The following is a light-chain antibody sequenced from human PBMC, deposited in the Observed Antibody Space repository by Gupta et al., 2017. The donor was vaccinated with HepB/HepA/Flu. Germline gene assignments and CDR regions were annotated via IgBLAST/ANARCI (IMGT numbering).Light chain of an antibody. CDR3: SSYMIGSVWV. CDR1: RTDVIGYRY. CDR2: DVS. V-gene: IGLV2-14*03. J-gene: IGLJ3*02. Sequence: QSALTQPASVSGSPGQSITISCTGTRTDVIGYRYVSWYQQHPGKVPKLIIYDVSSRPAGVSTRFSGSKSGNTASRTISGLQAEDEADYYCSSYMIGSVWVFGGGTKLNVL.